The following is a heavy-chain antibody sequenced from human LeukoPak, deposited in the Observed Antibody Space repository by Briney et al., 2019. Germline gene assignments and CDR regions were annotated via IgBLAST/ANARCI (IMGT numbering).Heavy chain of an antibody. CDR1: GFTVSSNY. D-gene: IGHD6-19*01. CDR2: TYSGGRT. V-gene: IGHV3-53*05. Sequence: GGSLRLSCAASGFTVSSNYMSWVRQAPGKGLEWVSVTYSGGRTYYAESVKGRFTISRDNSKNTLHLQMNSLRDEDRAVYYCAKSIAVAGLGGGRIFDYWGQGTLVTVSS. CDR3: AKSIAVAGLGGGRIFDY. J-gene: IGHJ4*02.